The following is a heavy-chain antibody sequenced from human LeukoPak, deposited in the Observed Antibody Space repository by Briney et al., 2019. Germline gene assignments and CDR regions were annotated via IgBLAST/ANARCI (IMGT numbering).Heavy chain of an antibody. Sequence: PSETLSLTCTVSGDSISTYYWSWIRQPPGKGLEWIGYMYYSGGNNYNPSLKSRVTISLDTPKNQFSLRLNSVTAADTAVYYCARGVAGYGPYDYWGQGTLVTVSS. CDR2: MYYSGGN. CDR1: GDSISTYY. CDR3: ARGVAGYGPYDY. V-gene: IGHV4-59*01. J-gene: IGHJ4*02. D-gene: IGHD5-12*01.